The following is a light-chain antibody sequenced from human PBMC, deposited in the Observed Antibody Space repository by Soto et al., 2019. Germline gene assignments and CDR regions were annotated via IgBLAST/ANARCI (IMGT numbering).Light chain of an antibody. J-gene: IGKJ5*01. Sequence: IHRTQSPSSLSASLGDRVTITFQASQDISNYLNWYQQKPGKAPKLLIYDASNLETGVPSRFSGSGSGTDFTFTISSLQPEDIATYYCQQYDNLITFGQGTRLEIK. V-gene: IGKV1-33*01. CDR1: QDISNY. CDR2: DAS. CDR3: QQYDNLIT.